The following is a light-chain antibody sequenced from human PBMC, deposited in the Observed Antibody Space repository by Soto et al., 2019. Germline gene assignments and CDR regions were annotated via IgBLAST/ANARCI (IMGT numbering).Light chain of an antibody. Sequence: DNQMTQSPSTLSASVGDRVTITCRASQSISSWLAWYQQKPGKAPKLLIYKASSLESGVPSRFSGSGSGTEFTLTISSLQPDDFATYYCQQYNSYSRYTFGQGTKLEIK. CDR2: KAS. CDR3: QQYNSYSRYT. J-gene: IGKJ2*01. V-gene: IGKV1-5*03. CDR1: QSISSW.